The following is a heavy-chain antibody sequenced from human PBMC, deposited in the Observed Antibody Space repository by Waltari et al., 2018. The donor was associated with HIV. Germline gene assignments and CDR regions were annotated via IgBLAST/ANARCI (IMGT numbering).Heavy chain of an antibody. J-gene: IGHJ4*02. CDR3: SRDTFGEYDF. CDR2: INIDGRTI. Sequence: EVQLVQSGGGLIKPGGSLRLSCAASGFSVTNYWMHWVRQSPGKGLVWVSRINIDGRTIDYADSVKGRFTISRDSAKNTLSLQMNSLREEDTAVYYCSRDTFGEYDFWGQGA. V-gene: IGHV3-74*01. D-gene: IGHD3-3*01. CDR1: GFSVTNYW.